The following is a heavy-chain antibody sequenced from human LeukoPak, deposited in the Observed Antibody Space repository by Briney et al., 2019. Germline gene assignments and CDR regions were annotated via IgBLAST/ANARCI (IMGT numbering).Heavy chain of an antibody. Sequence: ASVKVSCKASGYTFTGYYIHWMRQAPGQGLEWMGWMNPNRGDTSYAQKFQGRVTMTRDAPINTAYMELSGLTSDDTAVYYCGRRRIDCSDTGCYVDYWGQGTLVTVSS. J-gene: IGHJ4*02. CDR2: MNPNRGDT. CDR1: GYTFTGYY. V-gene: IGHV1-2*02. D-gene: IGHD2-15*01. CDR3: GRRRIDCSDTGCYVDY.